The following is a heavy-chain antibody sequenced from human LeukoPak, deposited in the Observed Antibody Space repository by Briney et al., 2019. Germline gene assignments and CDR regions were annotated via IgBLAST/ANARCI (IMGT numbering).Heavy chain of an antibody. CDR1: GFTFSSYS. CDR3: AKRGVVIRVILVGFHKEAYYFDS. J-gene: IGHJ4*02. CDR2: ISGSGGGT. V-gene: IGHV3-23*01. D-gene: IGHD3-22*01. Sequence: GGSLRLSCAASGFTFSSYSMNWVRQAPGKGLEWVAGISGSGGGTNYADSVKGRFTISRDNPKNTLYLQMNSLGAEDTAVYFCAKRGVVIRVILVGFHKEAYYFDSWGQGALVTVSS.